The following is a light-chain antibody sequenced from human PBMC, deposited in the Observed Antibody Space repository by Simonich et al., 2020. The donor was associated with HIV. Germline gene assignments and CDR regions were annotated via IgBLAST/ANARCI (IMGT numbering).Light chain of an antibody. CDR2: ASS. V-gene: IGKV1-NL1*01. J-gene: IGKJ2*01. Sequence: DILMTQSPSSLPASVGNGVTLTCRASQGVSNSLAWYQQKPGKAPKLLLSASSRLESGVASRFSGSGSGTDYTLTISSLQPDDFATYYCQQSHTTPYTFGQGTKLDIK. CDR1: QGVSNS. CDR3: QQSHTTPYT.